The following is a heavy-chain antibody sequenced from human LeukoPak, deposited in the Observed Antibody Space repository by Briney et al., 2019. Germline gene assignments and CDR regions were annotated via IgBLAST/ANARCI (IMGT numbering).Heavy chain of an antibody. Sequence: GASVKVSCRASGYTFTSYDINWVRQATGQGLEWMGWMNPNSGNTDYAQKFQGRVTMTRNTSISTAYMELSSLTSEDTAVYYCARTLYPANWYFDLWGRGTLVTVSS. D-gene: IGHD2/OR15-2a*01. CDR2: MNPNSGNT. J-gene: IGHJ2*01. CDR3: ARTLYPANWYFDL. CDR1: GYTFTSYD. V-gene: IGHV1-8*01.